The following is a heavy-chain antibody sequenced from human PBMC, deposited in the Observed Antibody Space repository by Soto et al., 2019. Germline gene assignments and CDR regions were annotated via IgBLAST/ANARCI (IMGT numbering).Heavy chain of an antibody. J-gene: IGHJ5*02. V-gene: IGHV4-59*01. CDR1: GGSISSYY. CDR2: IYYSGST. CDR3: ARTLRYGDYVWFDP. D-gene: IGHD4-17*01. Sequence: SETLSLTCTVSGGSISSYYWSWIRQPPGKGLEWIGYIYYSGSTNYNSSLKSRVTISVDTSKNQFSLKLSSVTAADTAVYYCARTLRYGDYVWFDPWGQGTLVTVSS.